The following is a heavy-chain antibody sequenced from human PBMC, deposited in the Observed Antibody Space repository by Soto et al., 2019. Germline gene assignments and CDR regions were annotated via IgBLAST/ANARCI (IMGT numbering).Heavy chain of an antibody. V-gene: IGHV1-69*12. CDR3: AREVAADGTFREDVFDM. J-gene: IGHJ3*02. D-gene: IGHD6-13*01. CDR2: IIPIFTTT. CDR1: GGTFSNHA. Sequence: QVHLVQSGAEVKKPGSSVKVSCKAPGGTFSNHAINWVRQAPGQGLEWMGRIIPIFTTTNYAQKFQGRVTTTADESTITAYFELSSLKHDDTAVYYCAREVAADGTFREDVFDMWGQGTLVTVSS.